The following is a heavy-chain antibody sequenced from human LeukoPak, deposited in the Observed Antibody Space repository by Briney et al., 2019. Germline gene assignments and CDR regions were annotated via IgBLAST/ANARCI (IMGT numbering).Heavy chain of an antibody. CDR1: GGSINNYY. Sequence: PSETLSLTCTVSGGSINNYYWSWIRQPPGKGLEWIGHISYSGNTNYNSSLRSRVTISVDTSNNQFSLRLSSVTAADTAVYYCARDSYTGNYSEDTFDIWGQGTMVTVSS. V-gene: IGHV4-59*01. CDR2: ISYSGNT. J-gene: IGHJ3*02. CDR3: ARDSYTGNYSEDTFDI. D-gene: IGHD1-26*01.